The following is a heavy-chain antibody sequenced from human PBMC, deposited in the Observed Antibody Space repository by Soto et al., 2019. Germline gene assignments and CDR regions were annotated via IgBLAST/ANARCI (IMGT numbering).Heavy chain of an antibody. J-gene: IGHJ5*02. D-gene: IGHD5-12*01. Sequence: GGSLRLSCAASGFTFSDYYMSWIRQAPGKGLEWVSYISSSGSTIHYADSVKGRFTISRDNAKNSLYLQMNSLRDEDTAVYYCARDVSGLNWFDPWGQGTLVTVSS. CDR2: ISSSGSTI. CDR3: ARDVSGLNWFDP. CDR1: GFTFSDYY. V-gene: IGHV3-11*04.